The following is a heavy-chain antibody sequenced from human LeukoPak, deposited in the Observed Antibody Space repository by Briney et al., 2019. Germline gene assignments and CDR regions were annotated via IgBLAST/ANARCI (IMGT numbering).Heavy chain of an antibody. D-gene: IGHD3-10*01. CDR3: ARGGWVNDDSGALFGMDV. V-gene: IGHV1-8*02. Sequence: ASVKVSCKASGYTFSSYDINWVRQATGQGLEWMGRMNPNSGNTNYAQKFQGRVTMTRSHSTSTAYLELRSLRSDDRAVYYCARGGWVNDDSGALFGMDVWGQGTTVTVSS. J-gene: IGHJ6*02. CDR2: MNPNSGNT. CDR1: GYTFSSYD.